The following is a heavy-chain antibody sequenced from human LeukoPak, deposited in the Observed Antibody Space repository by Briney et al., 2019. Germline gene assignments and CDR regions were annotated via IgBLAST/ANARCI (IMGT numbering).Heavy chain of an antibody. CDR3: ARQYYDILTGSYYYYYGMDV. J-gene: IGHJ6*02. CDR2: IYYSGST. D-gene: IGHD3-9*01. Sequence: PSETLSLTCTVSGGSISSSSYYWGWIRQPPGKGLEWIGSIYYSGSTYYNPSLKSRVTISVDTSKNQFSLKLSSVTAADTAVYYCARQYYDILTGSYYYYYGMDVWGQGTTVTVSS. CDR1: GGSISSSSYY. V-gene: IGHV4-39*01.